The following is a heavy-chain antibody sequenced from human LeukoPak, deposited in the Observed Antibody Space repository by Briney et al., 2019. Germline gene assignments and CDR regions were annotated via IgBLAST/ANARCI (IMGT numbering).Heavy chain of an antibody. Sequence: GGSLRLSCAASGFTFSSYAMSWVRQAPGKGLEWVSAISGSGGSTYYAESVKGRFTISRDNARNSLYLQLNSLRAEDTAVYFCVRDLFDDYSLDYWGQGTLVTVSS. CDR3: VRDLFDDYSLDY. CDR1: GFTFSSYA. CDR2: ISGSGGST. V-gene: IGHV3-23*01. J-gene: IGHJ4*02. D-gene: IGHD3-16*01.